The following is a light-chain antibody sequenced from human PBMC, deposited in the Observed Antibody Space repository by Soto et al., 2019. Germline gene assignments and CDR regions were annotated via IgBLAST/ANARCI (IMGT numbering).Light chain of an antibody. CDR2: DAS. J-gene: IGKJ4*01. Sequence: EIVLTQSPATLSLSPGERATLSCRASQSVNSYLAWYQHKPGQAPRLLIYDASNRATGIPARFSGSGSGTDFTLTISSLESEDFAVYYWQQRTNCPLGTFCGGTKVEIK. CDR1: QSVNSY. V-gene: IGKV3-11*01. CDR3: QQRTNCPLGT.